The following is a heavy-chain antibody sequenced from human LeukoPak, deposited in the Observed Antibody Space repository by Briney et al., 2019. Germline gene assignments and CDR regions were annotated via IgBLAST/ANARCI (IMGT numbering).Heavy chain of an antibody. D-gene: IGHD6-6*01. CDR1: GGSFSGYY. J-gene: IGHJ4*02. CDR3: ARRGHSSSSLDY. V-gene: IGHV4-34*01. CDR2: INHSGST. Sequence: PSETLSLTCAVYGGSFSGYYWSWIRQPPGKGLEWIGEINHSGSTNYNPSLKSRVTISVDTSKNQFSLKLSSVTAADTAVYYCARRGHSSSSLDYWGQGTLVTVSS.